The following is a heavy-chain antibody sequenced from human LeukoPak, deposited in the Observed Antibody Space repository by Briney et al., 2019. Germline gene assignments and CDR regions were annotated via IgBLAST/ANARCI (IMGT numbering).Heavy chain of an antibody. Sequence: GPTLLNPTQTLTLTYTFSGFSLTTYGLCVSWIRQPPGNALEWLEPIDWDDAQYPRTSLKTRLTLSKDTSETQVVLTMTHMGPVDTATYYCARSYVDSPMGNDAFDIWGQGTMVTVSS. J-gene: IGHJ3*02. CDR3: ARSYVDSPMGNDAFDI. V-gene: IGHV2-70*01. CDR2: IDWDDAQ. D-gene: IGHD5-18*01. CDR1: GFSLTTYGLC.